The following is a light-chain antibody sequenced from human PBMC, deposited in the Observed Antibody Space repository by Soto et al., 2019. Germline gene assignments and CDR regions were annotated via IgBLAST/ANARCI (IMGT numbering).Light chain of an antibody. CDR3: PMYTGVPXT. V-gene: IGKV1-27*01. J-gene: IGKJ3*01. Sequence: DIQMTQSPSSLSASVGDRVTITCRASQGIGNYLAWYQQKPGKVPKLLIYDASTLQLGVPSRFSGSRSGTDFTLTISSLQPEDVATYFCPMYTGVPXTXGPGTKVDIK. CDR2: DAS. CDR1: QGIGNY.